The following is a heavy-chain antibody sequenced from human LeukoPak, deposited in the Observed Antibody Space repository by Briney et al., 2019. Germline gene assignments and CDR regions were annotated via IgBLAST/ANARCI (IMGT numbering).Heavy chain of an antibody. CDR2: IKHDASET. V-gene: IGHV3-7*01. J-gene: IGHJ4*02. CDR1: GFTFSTSW. CDR3: ARPRVPDS. Sequence: GGSLRLSCAASGFTFSTSWMSWVRQAPGKGLEWVANIKHDASETNYVDSVKGRFTISRGNAKNSRYLQMNSLRAEDTAVYYCARPRVPDSWGQGTLVTVSS.